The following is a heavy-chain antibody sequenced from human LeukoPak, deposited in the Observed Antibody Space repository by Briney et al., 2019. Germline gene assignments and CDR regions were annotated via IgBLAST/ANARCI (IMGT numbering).Heavy chain of an antibody. V-gene: IGHV1-3*01. Sequence: ASVKVSCKASGYTFTSYAIHWVRQAPGQRLEWMGWISAGNGNTKYSQNFQGRVTFISNTSATTAFMELSSLRSEDAAVYYCARDLWYWFDPWGQGTLVTVSS. CDR1: GYTFTSYA. CDR3: ARDLWYWFDP. D-gene: IGHD3-10*01. J-gene: IGHJ5*02. CDR2: ISAGNGNT.